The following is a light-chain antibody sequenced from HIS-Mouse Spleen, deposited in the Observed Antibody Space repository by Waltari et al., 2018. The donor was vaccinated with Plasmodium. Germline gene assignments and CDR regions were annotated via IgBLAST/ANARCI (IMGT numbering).Light chain of an antibody. CDR3: YSTDSSGNHRV. Sequence: SYELTQPPSVSVSPGQTARITCSGDALPKKYAYWYQQKSGQAPVLVIYEDSKRPSAIPGRFSGSSSGTMATLTISGAQVEDAADYYCYSTDSSGNHRVFGGGTKLTVL. CDR2: EDS. V-gene: IGLV3-10*01. J-gene: IGLJ3*02. CDR1: ALPKKY.